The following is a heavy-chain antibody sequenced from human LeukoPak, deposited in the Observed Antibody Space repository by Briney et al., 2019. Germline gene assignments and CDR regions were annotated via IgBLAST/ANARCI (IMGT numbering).Heavy chain of an antibody. D-gene: IGHD3-3*01. CDR3: AHTGTDFWSGYTNRFDP. V-gene: IGHV2-5*01. Sequence: SGPTLVKPTQTLTLTCTFSGFSLSTSGVGVGWIRQPPGKALEWLALIYWNDDKRYGPSLKSRLTITKDTSKNQVVLTMTNMDPVGTATYYCAHTGTDFWSGYTNRFDPWGQGTLVTVSS. J-gene: IGHJ5*02. CDR2: IYWNDDK. CDR1: GFSLSTSGVG.